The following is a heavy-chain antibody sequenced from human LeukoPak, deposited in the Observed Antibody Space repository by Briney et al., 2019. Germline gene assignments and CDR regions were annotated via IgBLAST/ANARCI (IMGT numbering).Heavy chain of an antibody. Sequence: ASVTVSFTASGYTFTSYYMHWVRQAPGQGLEWMGIINPSGGSTSYAQKFQGRVTMTRDTSTSTVYMELSSLRSEDTAVYYCARVEYCSGGSCSPFDYWGQGTLVTVFS. V-gene: IGHV1-46*01. J-gene: IGHJ4*02. D-gene: IGHD2-15*01. CDR1: GYTFTSYY. CDR2: INPSGGST. CDR3: ARVEYCSGGSCSPFDY.